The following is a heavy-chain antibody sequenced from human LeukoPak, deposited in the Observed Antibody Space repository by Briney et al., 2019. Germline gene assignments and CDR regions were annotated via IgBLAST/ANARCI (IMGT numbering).Heavy chain of an antibody. CDR1: GFTFSSYW. CDR2: INSDGSST. V-gene: IGHV3-74*01. Sequence: PGGSLRLSCAASGFTFSSYWMHWVRQAPGKGLVSVSRINSDGSSTSYADSVKGRFTISRDNAKNTLYLQMNSLRAEDTAVYYCARDYAGYSSRFGYYYYMDVWGKGTTVTVSS. D-gene: IGHD5-18*01. CDR3: ARDYAGYSSRFGYYYYMDV. J-gene: IGHJ6*03.